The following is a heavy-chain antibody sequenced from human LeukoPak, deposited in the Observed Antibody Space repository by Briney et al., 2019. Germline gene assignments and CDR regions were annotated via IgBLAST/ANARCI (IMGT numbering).Heavy chain of an antibody. CDR3: ARARYVNSFYAFDI. CDR2: LSKSGNT. V-gene: IGHV4-59*01. Sequence: TTSETLSLTCTVSGGSISSYYWSWIRLPPGKGLEWIGYLSKSGNTNYSPSLKSRVTIFGDTSKNHFCLKLSSVTAADTAVYYCARARYVNSFYAFDIWGQGTLVTASS. D-gene: IGHD3-9*01. CDR1: GGSISSYY. J-gene: IGHJ3*02.